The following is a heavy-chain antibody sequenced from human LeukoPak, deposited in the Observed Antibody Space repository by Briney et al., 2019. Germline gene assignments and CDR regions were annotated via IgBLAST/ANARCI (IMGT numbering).Heavy chain of an antibody. J-gene: IGHJ5*02. V-gene: IGHV3-7*01. CDR2: TDGEGSRE. CDR1: GFTLSDSW. D-gene: IGHD2-21*02. CDR3: AKEVTRVPRKAADWFDP. Sequence: GGSLRLSCVASGFTLSDSWMSWVRHVSGKGLEWVAQTDGEGSREKYVDSVKGRFTISRDNDKKSLYLEMINLTVEDTAVYYCAKEVTRVPRKAADWFDPRGQGTRVTVSS.